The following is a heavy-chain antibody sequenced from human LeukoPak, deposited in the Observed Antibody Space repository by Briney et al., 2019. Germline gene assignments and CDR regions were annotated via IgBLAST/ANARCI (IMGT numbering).Heavy chain of an antibody. V-gene: IGHV3-7*01. CDR2: IKQDGSEK. CDR3: ARDIGSGTTGTTGVLVN. Sequence: GGSLRLSCAASGFTFSSYWMSWVRQAPGKGLEWVANIKQDGSEKYYVDSVKGRFTISRDNAKNSLYLQMNSLRAEDTAVYYCARDIGSGTTGTTGVLVNWGQGTLVTVSS. J-gene: IGHJ4*02. D-gene: IGHD1-1*01. CDR1: GFTFSSYW.